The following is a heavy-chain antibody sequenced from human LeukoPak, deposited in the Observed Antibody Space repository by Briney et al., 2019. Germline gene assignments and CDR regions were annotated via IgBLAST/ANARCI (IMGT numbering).Heavy chain of an antibody. CDR3: ASSSGWYFVAFDI. V-gene: IGHV3-66*01. D-gene: IGHD6-19*01. Sequence: GGSLRLSCAASGFTVSSNYMSWVRQAPGKGLEWVSVIYSDGSTYYIDSLMGRFTISRDNSKNTLYLQMNSLRAEDTAVYYCASSSGWYFVAFDIWGQGTMVTVSS. CDR2: IYSDGST. J-gene: IGHJ3*02. CDR1: GFTVSSNY.